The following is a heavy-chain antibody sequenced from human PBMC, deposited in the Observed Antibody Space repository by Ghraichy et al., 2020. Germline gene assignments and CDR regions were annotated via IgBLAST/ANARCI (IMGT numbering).Heavy chain of an antibody. D-gene: IGHD6-13*01. Sequence: SETLSLTCTVSGGSISSGDYYWSWIRQPPGKGLEWIGYIYYSGSTYYNPSLKSRVTISVDTSKNQFSLKLSSVTAADTAVYYCARAVAAAETGYYYYGMDVWGQGTTVTVSS. CDR1: GGSISSGDYY. J-gene: IGHJ6*02. CDR3: ARAVAAAETGYYYYGMDV. V-gene: IGHV4-30-4*01. CDR2: IYYSGST.